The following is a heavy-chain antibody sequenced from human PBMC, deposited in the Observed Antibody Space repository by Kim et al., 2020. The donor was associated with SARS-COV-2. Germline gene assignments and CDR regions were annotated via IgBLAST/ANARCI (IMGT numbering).Heavy chain of an antibody. D-gene: IGHD4-4*01. V-gene: IGHV3-9*01. CDR3: APRSRNYDAFDI. CDR1: GFTFDDYA. J-gene: IGHJ3*02. Sequence: GGSLRLSCAASGFTFDDYAMHWVRQAPGKGLEWVSGISWNSGSIGYADSVKGRFTISRDNAKNSLYLQMNSLRAEDTALYYCAPRSRNYDAFDIWGQGTMVTVSS. CDR2: ISWNSGSI.